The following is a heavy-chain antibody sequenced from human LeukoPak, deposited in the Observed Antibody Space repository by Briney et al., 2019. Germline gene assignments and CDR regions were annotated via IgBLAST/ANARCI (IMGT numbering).Heavy chain of an antibody. CDR1: GYSISSGYY. J-gene: IGHJ4*02. CDR3: AREVAGTPWIDY. D-gene: IGHD6-19*01. CDR2: IYHSGST. V-gene: IGHV4-38-2*02. Sequence: PSETLSLTCTVSGYSISSGYYWGWIRQPPGKGLEWIGSIYHSGSTYYNPSLKSRVTISVDTSKNQFSLKLSSVTAADTAVYYCAREVAGTPWIDYWGQGTLVTVSS.